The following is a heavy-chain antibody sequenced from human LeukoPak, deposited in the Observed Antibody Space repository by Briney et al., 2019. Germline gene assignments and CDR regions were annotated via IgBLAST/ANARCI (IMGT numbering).Heavy chain of an antibody. J-gene: IGHJ4*02. CDR3: AREEASAGDY. Sequence: SETLSLTCIVSGGSISSNSHSWAWIRQPPGKGLEWIGSIYSTGVTFYSPSLKSRVTICVDTSKNQLSLKVISVTAADTAVYYCAREEASAGDYWGQGTLVTVSS. V-gene: IGHV4-39*01. CDR1: GGSISSNSHS. D-gene: IGHD6-13*01. CDR2: IYSTGVT.